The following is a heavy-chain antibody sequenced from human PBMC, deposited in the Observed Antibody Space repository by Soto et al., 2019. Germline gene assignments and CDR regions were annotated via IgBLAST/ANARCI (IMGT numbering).Heavy chain of an antibody. Sequence: GSLRLSCVGSGFTFSNYWMSWVRQVPGEGLEWVAKIKQDGSARYYVDSVKGRFTISRDNAKNSLYLQMNSLRAEDTAVYYCARVSRDFWSGWLAYYFDYWGQGTLVTVSS. CDR3: ARVSRDFWSGWLAYYFDY. D-gene: IGHD3-3*01. CDR2: IKQDGSAR. J-gene: IGHJ4*02. V-gene: IGHV3-7*01. CDR1: GFTFSNYW.